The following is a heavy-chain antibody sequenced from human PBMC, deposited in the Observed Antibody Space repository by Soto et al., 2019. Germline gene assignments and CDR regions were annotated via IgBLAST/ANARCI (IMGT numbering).Heavy chain of an antibody. J-gene: IGHJ3*02. CDR1: GGSISSYY. CDR2: IYYSGST. CDR3: GRVFGGGQIGGAFDI. V-gene: IGHV4-59*01. D-gene: IGHD2-21*01. Sequence: SETLSLTCTVSGGSISSYYWSWIRQPPGKGLEWIGYIYYSGSTNYNPSLKSRVTISVDTSKNQFSLKLSSVTAADTAVYYCGRVFGGGQIGGAFDIWGQGTMVTVSS.